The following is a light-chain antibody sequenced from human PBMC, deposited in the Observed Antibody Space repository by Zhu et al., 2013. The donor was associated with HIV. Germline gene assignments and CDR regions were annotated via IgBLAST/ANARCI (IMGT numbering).Light chain of an antibody. CDR2: DAS. V-gene: IGKV3-11*01. CDR1: QSVSSF. CDR3: LQGTHWPPIT. J-gene: IGKJ5*01. Sequence: EIVLTQSPVTLSLSPGERATLSCRASQSVSSFLAWYQQKPGQAPRLLIYDASNRATGIPARFSGSGSGTDFTLKISRVEAEDVWGYYCLQGTHWPPITFGQGTRLEIK.